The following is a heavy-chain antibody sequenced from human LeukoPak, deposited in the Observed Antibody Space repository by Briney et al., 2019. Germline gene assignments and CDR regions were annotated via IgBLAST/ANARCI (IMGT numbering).Heavy chain of an antibody. CDR3: ARDWEHSGSYYLPDY. D-gene: IGHD1-26*01. V-gene: IGHV1-18*01. Sequence: ASVKVSCKASGYTVTSYGVSWVRQAPGQGLEWMGWISDYNGNTNYAQKLQGRVTMTTDTSTSTAYMELRSLTSDDTAVYYCARDWEHSGSYYLPDYWGQGTLVTVSS. CDR1: GYTVTSYG. CDR2: ISDYNGNT. J-gene: IGHJ4*02.